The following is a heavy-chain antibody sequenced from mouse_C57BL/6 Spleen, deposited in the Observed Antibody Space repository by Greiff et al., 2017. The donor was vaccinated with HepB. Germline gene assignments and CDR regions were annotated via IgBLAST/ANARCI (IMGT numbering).Heavy chain of an antibody. CDR3: AREGLRYYFDY. CDR2: IYPSDSET. CDR1: GYTFTSYW. Sequence: QVQLQQSGAELVRPGSSVKLSCKASGYTFTSYWMDWVKQRPGQGLEWIGNIYPSDSETHYNQKFKDKATLTVDKSSSTAYMQLSSLTSEDSAVYYCAREGLRYYFDYWVQGTTLTVSS. V-gene: IGHV1-61*01. J-gene: IGHJ2*01. D-gene: IGHD1-1*01.